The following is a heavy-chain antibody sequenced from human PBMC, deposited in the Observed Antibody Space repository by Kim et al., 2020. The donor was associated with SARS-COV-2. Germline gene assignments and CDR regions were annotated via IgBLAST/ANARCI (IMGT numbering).Heavy chain of an antibody. Sequence: SETLSLTCTVSGGSITNYYWSWIRQTPGQGLEWIGYIHYTGSTKYNPSLKSRVTISVDTSENQFSLQLTSVTAADTAVYYCARGGWYSAYWGQGTLVTVSS. D-gene: IGHD6-19*01. V-gene: IGHV4-59*01. J-gene: IGHJ4*02. CDR1: GGSITNYY. CDR3: ARGGWYSAY. CDR2: IHYTGST.